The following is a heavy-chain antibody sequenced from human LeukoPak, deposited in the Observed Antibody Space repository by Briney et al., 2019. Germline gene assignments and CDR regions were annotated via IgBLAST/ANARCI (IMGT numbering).Heavy chain of an antibody. J-gene: IGHJ2*01. D-gene: IGHD4-17*01. CDR3: ASWADDYGDFPENWYFDL. Sequence: PGGSLRLSCAASGFTFSSYSMNWVRQAPGKGLEWVSSISSSSSYIYYADSVKGRFTISRDNAKNSLYLQMNSLRAEDTAVYYCASWADDYGDFPENWYFDLWGRGTLVTVSS. CDR1: GFTFSSYS. CDR2: ISSSSSYI. V-gene: IGHV3-21*01.